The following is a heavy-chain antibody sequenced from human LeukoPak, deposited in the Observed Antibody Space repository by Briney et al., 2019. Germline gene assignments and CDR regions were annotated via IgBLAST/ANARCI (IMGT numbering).Heavy chain of an antibody. Sequence: GGSLRLSCGASGFNVSSNYMSWVRQAPGKGLEWVSVIYSGGSTYYADSVKGRFTISRHNSKNTLYLQMNSLRPDDTAVYYCASSGYYDSSIFDYWGQGTLVTVSS. V-gene: IGHV3-53*04. D-gene: IGHD3-22*01. CDR1: GFNVSSNY. J-gene: IGHJ4*02. CDR2: IYSGGST. CDR3: ASSGYYDSSIFDY.